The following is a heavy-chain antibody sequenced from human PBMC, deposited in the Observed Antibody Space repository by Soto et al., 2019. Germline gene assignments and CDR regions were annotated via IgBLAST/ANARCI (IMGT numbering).Heavy chain of an antibody. CDR2: ITRNSDI. CDR1: GFTFSSYS. CDR3: AREETAWPLAYGLDV. J-gene: IGHJ6*02. V-gene: IGHV3-21*01. D-gene: IGHD2-21*02. Sequence: GGSLRLSCAASGFTFSSYSIHWVRQAPGKGLEWVSAITRNSDIYYADSVKGRFTISRDNAQNSVSLQMNSLRAEDTAVFYCAREETAWPLAYGLDVWGQGTTVTVSS.